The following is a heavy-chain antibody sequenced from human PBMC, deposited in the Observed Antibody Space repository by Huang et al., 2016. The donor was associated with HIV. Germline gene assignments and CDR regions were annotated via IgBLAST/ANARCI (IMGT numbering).Heavy chain of an antibody. CDR1: GGSFSGYF. CDR2: INNAGVT. Sequence: QVQLEQWGAGLLKPSETLSLTCAVYGGSFSGYFWNWIRQSPGKGLEGIGQINNAGVTDYNPSLKSRATISVDTSKNQFSLRLTSVTAADTAIYYCAREIMISFGGPFDSWGHGNLVTVSS. CDR3: AREIMISFGGPFDS. J-gene: IGHJ5*01. V-gene: IGHV4-34*02. D-gene: IGHD3-16*01.